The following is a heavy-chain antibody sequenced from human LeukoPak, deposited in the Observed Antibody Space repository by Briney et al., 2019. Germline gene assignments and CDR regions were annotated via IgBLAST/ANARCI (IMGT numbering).Heavy chain of an antibody. V-gene: IGHV1-18*01. CDR3: ARSVHCSSTSCNRNWFDP. J-gene: IGHJ5*02. D-gene: IGHD2-2*02. CDR1: GYTFTSYG. Sequence: GASVKVSCKASGYTFTSYGISWVRQAPGQGLEWMGWISAYNGNTNYAQKLQGRVTMTTDTSTSTAYMELRSLRSDDTAVYYCARSVHCSSTSCNRNWFDPWGQGTLVTVSS. CDR2: ISAYNGNT.